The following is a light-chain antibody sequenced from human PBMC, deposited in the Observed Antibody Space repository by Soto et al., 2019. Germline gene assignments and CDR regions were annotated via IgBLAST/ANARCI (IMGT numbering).Light chain of an antibody. J-gene: IGLJ1*01. Sequence: HSVLTQPPSASGTPGQRVTISCSGSSSNIGSNTVNWYQQLPGTAPKLLIYSNNQRPSGVPDRFSGSKSGTSASLAISGLQSEDEADYYCAAWDDSLNGYVFGTGTKLIVL. CDR1: SSNIGSNT. CDR3: AAWDDSLNGYV. CDR2: SNN. V-gene: IGLV1-44*01.